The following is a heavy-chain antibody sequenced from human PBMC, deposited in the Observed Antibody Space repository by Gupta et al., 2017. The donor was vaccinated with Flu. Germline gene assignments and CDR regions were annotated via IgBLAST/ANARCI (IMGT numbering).Heavy chain of an antibody. J-gene: IGHJ4*02. V-gene: IGHV4-39*01. CDR1: GGSISSSSYY. D-gene: IGHD5-18*01. Sequence: QLQLQESGPGLVKPSETLSLTCTVSGGSISSSSYYWGWIRQPPGKGLEWIGSIYYSGSTYYNPSLKSRVTISVDTSKNQFSLKLSSVTAADTAVYYCARQNVDTANFDYWGQGTLVTVSS. CDR3: ARQNVDTANFDY. CDR2: IYYSGST.